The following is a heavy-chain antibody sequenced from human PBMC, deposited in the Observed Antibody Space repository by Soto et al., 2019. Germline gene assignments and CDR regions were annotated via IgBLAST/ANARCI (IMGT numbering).Heavy chain of an antibody. CDR3: YVGSSWTLPQNDY. V-gene: IGHV3-33*01. CDR1: GFTFSSYG. J-gene: IGHJ4*02. Sequence: QVQLVESGGGVVQPGRSLRLSCAASGFTFSSYGMHWVRQAPGKGLEWVAVIWSDGSNKYYEECVKGRYTISRDNSKNTPYHQMNSRRAEDTAVYYSYVGSSWTLPQNDYWGQGTLVTVSS. D-gene: IGHD6-13*01. CDR2: IWSDGSNK.